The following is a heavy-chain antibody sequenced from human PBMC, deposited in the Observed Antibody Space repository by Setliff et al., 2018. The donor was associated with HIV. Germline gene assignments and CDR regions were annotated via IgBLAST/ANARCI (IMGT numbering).Heavy chain of an antibody. J-gene: IGHJ6*02. Sequence: PGGSLRLSCVASGFTFNSYWMYWVRQAPGKGLVCVSRVNNDGTDTIYADSVKDRFTISRDNAKNTLYLQMDSLRGEDTAVYYCARGYYGSDLQNAMDVWGQGTTVTVSS. CDR1: GFTFNSYW. CDR2: VNNDGTDT. D-gene: IGHD3-10*01. V-gene: IGHV3-74*01. CDR3: ARGYYGSDLQNAMDV.